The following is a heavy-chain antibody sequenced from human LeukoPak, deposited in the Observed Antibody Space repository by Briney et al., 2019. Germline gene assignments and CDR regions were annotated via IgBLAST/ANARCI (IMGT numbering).Heavy chain of an antibody. D-gene: IGHD6-19*01. CDR1: GGSISSSSYY. V-gene: IGHV4-39*07. Sequence: SETLSLTCTVSGGSISSSSYYWGWIRQPPGKGLEWIGSIYYSGSTYYNPSLKSRVTISVDTSKNQFSLKLSSVTAADTAVYYCARGQWLGTKGSDYWGQGTLVTVSS. CDR2: IYYSGST. CDR3: ARGQWLGTKGSDY. J-gene: IGHJ4*02.